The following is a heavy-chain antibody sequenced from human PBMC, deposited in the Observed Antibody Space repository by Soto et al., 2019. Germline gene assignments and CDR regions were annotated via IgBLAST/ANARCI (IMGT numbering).Heavy chain of an antibody. V-gene: IGHV1-3*05. CDR2: INAGNGNT. J-gene: IGHJ3*02. CDR3: ARGGIFDSSGYYYFSAFDI. CDR1: GYTFTSYA. Sequence: QVQLVQSGAEEKKPGASVKVSCKASGYTFTSYAMHWVRQAPGQRHEWMGWINAGNGNTKYSQKFQGRVTITRDTSASTAYMELSSLRSEATAVYYCARGGIFDSSGYYYFSAFDIWGQGTMVPVSS. D-gene: IGHD3-22*01.